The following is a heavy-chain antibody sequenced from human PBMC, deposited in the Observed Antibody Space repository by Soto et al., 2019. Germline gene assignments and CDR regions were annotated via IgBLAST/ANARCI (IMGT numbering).Heavy chain of an antibody. V-gene: IGHV1-18*01. D-gene: IGHD3-22*01. CDR1: GYRFSSYG. Sequence: ASVKVSCKAYGYRFSSYGVHWLRQAPGQGLEWMGWIDPNNGNRNYAQKFEDRLSMTTATSTNTIYMELKSLKSDDTAIYYCARDRLRGYDSSGYSSYFQHWGQGTLVTVSS. CDR3: ARDRLRGYDSSGYSSYFQH. CDR2: IDPNNGNR. J-gene: IGHJ1*01.